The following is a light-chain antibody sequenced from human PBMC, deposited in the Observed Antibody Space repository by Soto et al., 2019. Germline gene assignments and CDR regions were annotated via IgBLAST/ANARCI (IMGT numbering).Light chain of an antibody. CDR3: ALYTRCSLYV. V-gene: IGLV2-14*01. CDR2: EVS. CDR1: SSDVGGYNY. Sequence: QSALTQPASVSGSPGQSITISCTGTSSDVGGYNYVSWYQQHTGKAPKLMIYEVSNRPSGVYNPFAASKSANTPSLTISGHQAEHEADYYFALYTRCSLYVFGTGTKVTVL. J-gene: IGLJ1*01.